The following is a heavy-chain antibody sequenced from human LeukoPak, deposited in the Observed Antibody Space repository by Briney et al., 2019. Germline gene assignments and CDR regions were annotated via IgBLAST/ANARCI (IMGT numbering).Heavy chain of an antibody. CDR2: INWNGGST. Sequence: GGSLRLSCAASGFTFYDYGMSWVRHAPGKGLEWVSGINWNGGSTGYADSVKGRFTISRDNAKNSLYLQMNSLRAEDTALYHCARVSGSYWAYYFDYWGQGTLVTVSS. J-gene: IGHJ4*02. CDR1: GFTFYDYG. CDR3: ARVSGSYWAYYFDY. D-gene: IGHD1-26*01. V-gene: IGHV3-20*01.